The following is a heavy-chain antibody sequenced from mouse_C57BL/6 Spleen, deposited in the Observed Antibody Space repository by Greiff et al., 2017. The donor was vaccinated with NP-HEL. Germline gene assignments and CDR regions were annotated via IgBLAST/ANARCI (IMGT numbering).Heavy chain of an antibody. CDR3: TRLGSSGYDYAMDY. Sequence: QVQLQQSGAELVRPGASVTLSCKASGYTFTDYEMHWVKQTPVHGLEWIGAIDPEPGGTAYNQKFKGKAILTADKSSSTAYMELRRLTSEDSAVYYCTRLGSSGYDYAMDYWGQGTSVTVSS. J-gene: IGHJ4*01. D-gene: IGHD3-2*02. CDR2: IDPEPGGT. V-gene: IGHV1-15*01. CDR1: GYTFTDYE.